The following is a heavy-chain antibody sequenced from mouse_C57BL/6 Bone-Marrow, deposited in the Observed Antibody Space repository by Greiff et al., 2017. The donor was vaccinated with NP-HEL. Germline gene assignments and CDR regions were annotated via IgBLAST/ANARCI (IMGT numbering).Heavy chain of an antibody. V-gene: IGHV1-69*01. J-gene: IGHJ4*01. D-gene: IGHD4-1*01. CDR3: AMERSWDLYAMDY. CDR2: IDPSDSYT. CDR1: GYTFTSYW. Sequence: QVQLQQPGAELVMPGASVKLSCKASGYTFTSYWMHWVKQRPGQGLEWIGEIDPSDSYTNYNQKFKGKSTLTVDKSSSTAYMQLSSLTSDDSAVYYCAMERSWDLYAMDYWGQGTSVTVSS.